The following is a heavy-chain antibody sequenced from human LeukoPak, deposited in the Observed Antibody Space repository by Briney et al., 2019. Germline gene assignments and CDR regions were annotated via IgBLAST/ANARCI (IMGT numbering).Heavy chain of an antibody. J-gene: IGHJ4*02. CDR2: IGSSSSII. CDR1: GFTFSSYS. Sequence: GGSLRLSCAASGFTFSSYSMNWVRQAPGKGLEWVSHIGSSSSIIFYADSVKGRFTISRDNSKNTLYLQMNGLRAEDTAVYYCAKSRHSSSWSASDYWGQGTLVTVSS. CDR3: AKSRHSSSWSASDY. V-gene: IGHV3-48*01. D-gene: IGHD6-13*01.